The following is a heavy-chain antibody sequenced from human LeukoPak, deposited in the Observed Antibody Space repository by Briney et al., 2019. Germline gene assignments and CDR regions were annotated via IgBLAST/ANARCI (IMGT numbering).Heavy chain of an antibody. CDR2: IYYSGST. V-gene: IGHV4-59*01. J-gene: IGHJ6*02. CDR1: GGSISSYY. Sequence: SETLSLTCTVSGGSISSYYWSWIRQPPGKGLEWIGDIYYSGSTNYNPSLKSRVTISVDTSKNQFSLKLSSVTAADTAVYYCARDTADRYSSYGMDVWGQGTTVTVSS. D-gene: IGHD6-13*01. CDR3: ARDTADRYSSYGMDV.